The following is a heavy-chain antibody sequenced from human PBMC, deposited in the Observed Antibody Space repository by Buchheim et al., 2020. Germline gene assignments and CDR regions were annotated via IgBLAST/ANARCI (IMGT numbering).Heavy chain of an antibody. CDR1: GFTFSSYG. D-gene: IGHD2-2*01. CDR3: ARDRKVVVPAAMRYYYYYGMDV. CDR2: IWYDGSNK. J-gene: IGHJ6*02. Sequence: QVQLVESGGGVVQPGRSLRLSCAASGFTFSSYGMHWVRQAPGKGLEWVAVIWYDGSNKYYADSVKGRFTISRDNSKNTLYLQMNSLRAEDTAVYYCARDRKVVVPAAMRYYYYYGMDVWGQGTT. V-gene: IGHV3-33*01.